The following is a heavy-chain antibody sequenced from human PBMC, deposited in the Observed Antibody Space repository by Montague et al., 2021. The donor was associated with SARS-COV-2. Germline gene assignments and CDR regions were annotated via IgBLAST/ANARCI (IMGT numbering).Heavy chain of an antibody. J-gene: IGHJ4*02. D-gene: IGHD2-15*01. CDR1: GGSIRSGGYY. CDR2: IYYSGST. V-gene: IGHV4-31*03. Sequence: TLSLTCSVSGGSIRSGGYYWSWIRQHPGKGLVWLGYIYYSGSTYYNPYLRSRVTISVDTSKNPFSLKLSSVTAADTAVYYCARLTAGYCSGGSCYWGTGFDYWGQGTLVTVSS. CDR3: ARLTAGYCSGGSCYWGTGFDY.